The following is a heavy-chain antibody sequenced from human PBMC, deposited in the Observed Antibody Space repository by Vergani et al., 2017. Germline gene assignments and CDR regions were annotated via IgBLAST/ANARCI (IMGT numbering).Heavy chain of an antibody. D-gene: IGHD3-16*01. CDR1: GFTLSNYD. CDR3: AKHFRGWGIDY. J-gene: IGHJ4*02. CDR2: IQFDGSNQ. Sequence: QGKKEEAGGGVVKRGGSLRLSCATSGFTLSNYDMQWLRQGPGKGLEFVAFIQFDGSNQYYANSVKGRFTLSRDFSKNTLYLQMNSLRTEDTATYYCAKHFRGWGIDYWGQGTQVIVAS. V-gene: IGHV3-30*02.